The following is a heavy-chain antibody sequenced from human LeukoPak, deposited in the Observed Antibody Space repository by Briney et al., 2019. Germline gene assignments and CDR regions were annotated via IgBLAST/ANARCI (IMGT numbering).Heavy chain of an antibody. CDR2: INHSGST. CDR1: GGSFSGYY. Sequence: SETLSLTCAVYGGSFSGYYWSWIRQPPGKGLEWIGEINHSGSTNYNPSLKSRVTISVDTSKNQFSLKLSSVTAADTAVYYCARAVTYYYGSGRGLYYFDYWGQGTLVTVSS. J-gene: IGHJ4*02. D-gene: IGHD3-10*01. V-gene: IGHV4-34*01. CDR3: ARAVTYYYGSGRGLYYFDY.